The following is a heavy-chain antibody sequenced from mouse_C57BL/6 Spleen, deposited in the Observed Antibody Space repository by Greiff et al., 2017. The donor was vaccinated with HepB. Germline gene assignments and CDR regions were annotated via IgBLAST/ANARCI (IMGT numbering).Heavy chain of an antibody. J-gene: IGHJ4*01. Sequence: QVQLKESGAELVRPGSSVKLSCKASGYTFTSYWMDWVKQRPGQGLEWIGNIYPSDSETHYNQKFKDKATLTVDKSSSTAYMQLSSLTSEDSAVYYCAREGNRLSSMDYWGQRTSVTVSS. CDR2: IYPSDSET. CDR3: AREGNRLSSMDY. V-gene: IGHV1-61*01. D-gene: IGHD1-2*01. CDR1: GYTFTSYW.